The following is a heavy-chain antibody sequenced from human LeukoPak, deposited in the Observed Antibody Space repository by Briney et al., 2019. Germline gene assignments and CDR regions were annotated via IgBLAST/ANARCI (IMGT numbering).Heavy chain of an antibody. V-gene: IGHV3-9*03. CDR2: ISWNSGSI. Sequence: GRSLRLSCAASGFTFDDYAMHWVRQAPGKGLEWVSGISWNSGSIGYADSVKGRFTISRDNAKNSLYLQMNSLRAEDMALYYCAKSGGIAAAGTFDYWGQGTLVTVSS. CDR1: GFTFDDYA. D-gene: IGHD6-13*01. CDR3: AKSGGIAAAGTFDY. J-gene: IGHJ4*02.